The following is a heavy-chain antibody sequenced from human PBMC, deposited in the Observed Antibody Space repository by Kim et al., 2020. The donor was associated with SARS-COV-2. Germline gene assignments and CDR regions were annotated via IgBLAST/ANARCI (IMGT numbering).Heavy chain of an antibody. Sequence: SETLSLTCTVSGGSVSSGSYYWSWIRQPPGKGLEWIGYIYYSGSTNYNPSLKSRVTISVDTSKNQFSLKLSSVTAADTAVYYCARDTGIDYGDYDPYYYYGMDVWGQGTTVTVSS. V-gene: IGHV4-61*01. CDR1: GGSVSSGSYY. D-gene: IGHD4-17*01. CDR2: IYYSGST. CDR3: ARDTGIDYGDYDPYYYYGMDV. J-gene: IGHJ6*02.